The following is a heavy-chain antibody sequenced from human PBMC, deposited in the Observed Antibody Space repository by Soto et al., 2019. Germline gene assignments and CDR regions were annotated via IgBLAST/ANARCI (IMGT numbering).Heavy chain of an antibody. CDR1: GFTFSTYG. Sequence: GGSLRLSCAASGFTFSTYGMHWVRQAPGRGLEWVAFIQYHGINKDYADSVKGRFTISRDNSRNTLYLQMNSLRAEDTAVYYCARGLDYDSSGYYLDFWGQGALVTVSS. CDR2: IQYHGINK. CDR3: ARGLDYDSSGYYLDF. J-gene: IGHJ4*02. D-gene: IGHD3-22*01. V-gene: IGHV3-30*02.